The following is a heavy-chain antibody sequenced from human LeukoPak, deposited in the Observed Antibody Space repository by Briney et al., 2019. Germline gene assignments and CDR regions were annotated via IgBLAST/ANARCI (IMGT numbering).Heavy chain of an antibody. CDR3: ARHWSGVDY. CDR2: ISSSSSYI. CDR1: GFSFINYT. J-gene: IGHJ4*02. Sequence: GSLRLSCAASGFSFINYTMNWVRQAPGKGLEGVSSISSSSSYIYYADSVKGRFTISRDNAKNSLYLQMNSLRAEDTAVYYCARHWSGVDYWGQGTLVTVSS. V-gene: IGHV3-21*01.